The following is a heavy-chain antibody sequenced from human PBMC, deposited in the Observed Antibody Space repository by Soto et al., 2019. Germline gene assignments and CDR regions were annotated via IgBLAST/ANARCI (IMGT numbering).Heavy chain of an antibody. V-gene: IGHV1-69*06. D-gene: IGHD3-22*01. Sequence: QVRLVQSEAEVKKAGSSVKVSCKASGGTFISDAVTWVRQAPGQGLEWMGGVIPMFPKANYAQKFQGRAPISADKATSTVYMELHSLKSEDTAVYYCARCHSDSSGPGYLDSWGQGTLVTVTS. CDR1: GGTFISDA. CDR2: VIPMFPKA. J-gene: IGHJ4*02. CDR3: ARCHSDSSGPGYLDS.